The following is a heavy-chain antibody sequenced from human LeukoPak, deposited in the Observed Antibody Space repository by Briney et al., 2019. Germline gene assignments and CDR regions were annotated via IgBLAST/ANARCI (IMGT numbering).Heavy chain of an antibody. V-gene: IGHV4-39*07. CDR1: GGSISSSSYY. CDR2: IYYSGST. D-gene: IGHD5-12*01. CDR3: AREGFSGYDYRYYYYYMDV. J-gene: IGHJ6*03. Sequence: SETLSLTCTVSGGSISSSSYYWGWIRQPPGEGLEWIGSIYYSGSTYYNPSLKSRVTISVDTSKNQFSLKLSSVTAADTAVYYCAREGFSGYDYRYYYYYMDVWGKGTTVTVSS.